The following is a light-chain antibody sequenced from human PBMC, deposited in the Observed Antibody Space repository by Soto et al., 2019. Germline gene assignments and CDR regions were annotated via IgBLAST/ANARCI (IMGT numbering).Light chain of an antibody. CDR3: LQRGDWPPLT. V-gene: IGKV3-11*01. Sequence: EIVLTHSPATLSLSPGERATLSCRASQSVGSSLAWYQQKPGQAPRLLIYDASNRATGIPARFSGSGSGTDFTLTISSLESEDFAVYYCLQRGDWPPLTFGQGTKVEIK. CDR2: DAS. J-gene: IGKJ1*01. CDR1: QSVGSS.